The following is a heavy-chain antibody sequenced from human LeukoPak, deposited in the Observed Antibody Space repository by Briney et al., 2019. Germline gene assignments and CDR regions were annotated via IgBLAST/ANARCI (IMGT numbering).Heavy chain of an antibody. Sequence: ASVKVSCKASGYTFTSYAMHWVRQAPGQRLEWMGWINAGNGNTKYSQKFQGRVTITRDTSASTAYMGLSSLRSEDTAVYYCARDLGDVGYYYYGMDVWGQGTTVTVSS. CDR1: GYTFTSYA. V-gene: IGHV1-3*01. D-gene: IGHD3-16*01. CDR3: ARDLGDVGYYYYGMDV. CDR2: INAGNGNT. J-gene: IGHJ6*02.